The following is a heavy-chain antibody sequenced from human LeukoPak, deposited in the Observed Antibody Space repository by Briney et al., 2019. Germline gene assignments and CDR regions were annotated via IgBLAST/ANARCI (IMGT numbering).Heavy chain of an antibody. CDR3: ATNTRITMVRGVHFDY. D-gene: IGHD3-10*01. J-gene: IGHJ4*02. CDR2: ISGSGGST. Sequence: GGSLRLSCAASGFTFSSYNMNWVRQAPGKGLEWVSAISGSGGSTYYADSVKGRFTISRDNSKNTLYLQMNSLRAEDTAVYYCATNTRITMVRGVHFDYWGQGTLVTVSS. V-gene: IGHV3-23*01. CDR1: GFTFSSYN.